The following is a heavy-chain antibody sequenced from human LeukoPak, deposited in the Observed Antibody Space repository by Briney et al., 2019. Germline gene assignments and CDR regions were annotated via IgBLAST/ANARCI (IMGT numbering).Heavy chain of an antibody. CDR3: ASYDSSGSPLGAFDI. V-gene: IGHV4-59*08. J-gene: IGHJ3*02. Sequence: SETLSLTCTVSGGSISNYYWSWIRQPPGKGLEWIGYIYYSGSTNYNPSLKSRVTISVDTSKNQFSLKLSSVTAADTAVYYCASYDSSGSPLGAFDIWGQGTMVTVSS. CDR2: IYYSGST. CDR1: GGSISNYY. D-gene: IGHD3-22*01.